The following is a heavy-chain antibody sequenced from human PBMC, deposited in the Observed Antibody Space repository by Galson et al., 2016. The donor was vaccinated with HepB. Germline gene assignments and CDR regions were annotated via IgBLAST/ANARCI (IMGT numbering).Heavy chain of an antibody. V-gene: IGHV3-7*03. D-gene: IGHD5-12*01. CDR3: ARGGGTFAY. Sequence: SLRLSCAASGFTFSTYWMSWVRQAPGKGLEWVATIKEDGSEKYYVDSAKGRFTISSDNAKISLYLQMNSLRAEDTAVYYCARGGGTFAYWGQGTLVPVSS. CDR1: GFTFSTYW. CDR2: IKEDGSEK. J-gene: IGHJ4*02.